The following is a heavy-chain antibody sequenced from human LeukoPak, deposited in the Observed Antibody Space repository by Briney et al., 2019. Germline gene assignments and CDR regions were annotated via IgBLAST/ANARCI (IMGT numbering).Heavy chain of an antibody. CDR3: ARDYGGSSPFDY. J-gene: IGHJ4*02. CDR2: ISSTGSTI. Sequence: GSLRLSCAASGFTFSSYEMHWVRQAPGKGLEWVSYISSTGSTIYYADSVKGRFTISRDNAKNSLYLQMNSLRAEDTAVYYCARDYGGSSPFDYWGQGTLVTVSS. V-gene: IGHV3-48*03. D-gene: IGHD4-23*01. CDR1: GFTFSSYE.